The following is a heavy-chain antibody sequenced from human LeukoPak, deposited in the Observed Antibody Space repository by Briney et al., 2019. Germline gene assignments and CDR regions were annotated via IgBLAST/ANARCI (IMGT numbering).Heavy chain of an antibody. CDR1: GFTFSSYS. V-gene: IGHV3-21*01. J-gene: IGHJ6*02. CDR3: ARDQTYYDFWSGYYNPNYYYGMDV. D-gene: IGHD3-3*01. Sequence: PGGSLRLSCAASGFTFSSYSMNWVRQAPGKGLEWVSSISSSSSYIYYADSVKGRFTISRDNAKNSLYLQMNSLRAEDTAVYYCARDQTYYDFWSGYYNPNYYYGMDVWGQGTTVTVSS. CDR2: ISSSSSYI.